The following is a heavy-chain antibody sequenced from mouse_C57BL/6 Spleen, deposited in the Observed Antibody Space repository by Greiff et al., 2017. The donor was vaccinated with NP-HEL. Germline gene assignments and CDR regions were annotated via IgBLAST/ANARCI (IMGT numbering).Heavy chain of an antibody. CDR3: ARGTTAHYFDY. J-gene: IGHJ2*01. V-gene: IGHV1-52*01. D-gene: IGHD1-2*01. CDR1: GYTFTSYW. CDR2: IDPSDSET. Sequence: VQLQQPGAELVRPGSSVKLSCKASGYTFTSYWMHWVKQRPIQGLEWIGNIDPSDSETHYNQKFKDKATLTVDKSSSTAYMQLSSLTSEDSAVYYCARGTTAHYFDYWGQGTTLTVSS.